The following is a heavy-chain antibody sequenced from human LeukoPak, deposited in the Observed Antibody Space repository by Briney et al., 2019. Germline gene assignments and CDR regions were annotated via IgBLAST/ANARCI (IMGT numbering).Heavy chain of an antibody. CDR1: GFTFSSYS. J-gene: IGHJ4*02. V-gene: IGHV3-21*01. D-gene: IGHD3-22*01. Sequence: PGGSLRLSCAASGFTFSSYSMNWVRQAPGKGLEWVSSISSSSTYIYYPDSVKGRFTISRDNAKSSLYLQMNSLRAEDTAVYYCARVSATSSGYEDYWGQGTLVTVSS. CDR2: ISSSSTYI. CDR3: ARVSATSSGYEDY.